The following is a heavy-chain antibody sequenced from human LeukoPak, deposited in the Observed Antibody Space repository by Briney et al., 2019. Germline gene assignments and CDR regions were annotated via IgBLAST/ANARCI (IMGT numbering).Heavy chain of an antibody. CDR1: GGTFSSYA. V-gene: IGHV1-69*04. Sequence: AASVKVSCKASGGTFSSYAISWVRQAPGQGLEWMGRIIPILGIANYAQKFQGRVTITADKSTSTAYMELSSLRSEDTAVYYCARGAVAVGYYFDYWGQGTLVTVSS. CDR3: ARGAVAVGYYFDY. D-gene: IGHD6-19*01. J-gene: IGHJ4*02. CDR2: IIPILGIA.